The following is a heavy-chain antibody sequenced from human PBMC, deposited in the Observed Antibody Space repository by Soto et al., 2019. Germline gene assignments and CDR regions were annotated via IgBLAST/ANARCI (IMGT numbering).Heavy chain of an antibody. CDR2: IDPSDSYT. Sequence: PGESLKISCKGSGYSFTSYWISWVRQMPGKGLEWMGRIDPSDSYTNYSPSFQGHVTISADKSISTAYLQWSSLKASDTAMYYCARHEPPYGSGDNYSYYGMDVWGQGTTVTVSS. J-gene: IGHJ6*02. D-gene: IGHD3-10*01. CDR3: ARHEPPYGSGDNYSYYGMDV. CDR1: GYSFTSYW. V-gene: IGHV5-10-1*01.